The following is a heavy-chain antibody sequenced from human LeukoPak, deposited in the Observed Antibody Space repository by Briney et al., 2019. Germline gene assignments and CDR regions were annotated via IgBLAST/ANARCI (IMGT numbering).Heavy chain of an antibody. CDR3: ARDPSYGGNSYYFDY. Sequence: PGGSLRLSCAASAFTLSSNYMSWVRQAPGKGLEWVSVICSGGNTYYADSVKGRFTISRDNYKNTLYLQMNSLRAEDTAVYYCARDPSYGGNSYYFDYWGQGTVVTVSS. J-gene: IGHJ4*02. V-gene: IGHV3-66*02. CDR1: AFTLSSNY. CDR2: ICSGGNT. D-gene: IGHD4-23*01.